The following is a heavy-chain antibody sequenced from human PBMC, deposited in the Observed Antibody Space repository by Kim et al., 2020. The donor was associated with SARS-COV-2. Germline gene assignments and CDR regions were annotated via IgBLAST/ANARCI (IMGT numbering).Heavy chain of an antibody. Sequence: GSLRLSCAASGFTVSSNYMSWVRQAPGKGLEWVSVIYSGGSTYYADSVKGRFTISRDNSKNTLYLQMNSLRAEDTAVYYCARFDIPYYYYGMDVWGQGTTVTVSS. J-gene: IGHJ6*02. V-gene: IGHV3-66*02. CDR3: ARFDIPYYYYGMDV. D-gene: IGHD2-2*02. CDR2: IYSGGST. CDR1: GFTVSSNY.